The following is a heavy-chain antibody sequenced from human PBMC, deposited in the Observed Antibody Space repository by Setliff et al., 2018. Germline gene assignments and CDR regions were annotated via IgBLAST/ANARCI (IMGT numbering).Heavy chain of an antibody. V-gene: IGHV1-18*01. Sequence: ASVKVSCKASGYTFTTYGISWVRQAPGQGLEWMGYINTNNGATYYAHKVQGRVTLTRDTSIRTSYMELNSLTSDDTAVYYCARLAAIPEPGIGILAWGQGTLVTVSS. D-gene: IGHD2-2*01. CDR2: INTNNGAT. CDR3: ARLAAIPEPGIGILA. CDR1: GYTFTTYG. J-gene: IGHJ4*02.